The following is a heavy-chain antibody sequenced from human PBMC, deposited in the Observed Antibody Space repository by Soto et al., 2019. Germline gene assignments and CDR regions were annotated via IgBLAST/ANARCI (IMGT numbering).Heavy chain of an antibody. V-gene: IGHV1-2*02. D-gene: IGHD2-15*01. CDR3: ARGDIVVVVADYGMDV. Sequence: ASVKVSCKASGYTFTGYYMHWVRQAPVQGLEWMGWINPNSGGTNYAQKFQGRVTMTRDTSISTAYMELSRLRSDDTAVYYCARGDIVVVVADYGMDVWGQGTTVTVSS. CDR2: INPNSGGT. J-gene: IGHJ6*02. CDR1: GYTFTGYY.